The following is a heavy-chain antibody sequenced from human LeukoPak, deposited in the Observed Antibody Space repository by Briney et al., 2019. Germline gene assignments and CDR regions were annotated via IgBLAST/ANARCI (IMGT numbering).Heavy chain of an antibody. V-gene: IGHV4-38-2*02. D-gene: IGHD6-13*01. J-gene: IGHJ3*02. CDR2: IYHSGST. CDR3: ARDLRAAAGAVGAFDI. CDR1: GYSISSGYY. Sequence: SETLSLTCTVSGYSISSGYYWGWIRQPPGKGLEWIGSIYHSGSTYYNPSLKSRVTISVDTSKNQFSLKLSSVTAADTAVYYCARDLRAAAGAVGAFDIWGQGTMVTVSS.